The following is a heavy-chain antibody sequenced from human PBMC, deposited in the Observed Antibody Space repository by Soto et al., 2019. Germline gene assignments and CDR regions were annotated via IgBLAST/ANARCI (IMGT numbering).Heavy chain of an antibody. CDR2: IYSGDTDT. J-gene: IGHJ6*02. CDR3: ARSRSVAYSSGCYSLSGYYYSRIDV. CDR1: GYRFSSYW. V-gene: IGHV5-51*06. Sequence: GESLKISCKASGYRFSSYWIGWVRQMPEKGLEWMGIIYSGDTDTKFSPSLLRQVGNSADTSISTAYLQWTSLRASDTAMYYCARSRSVAYSSGCYSLSGYYYSRIDVWDHVNKVTVS. D-gene: IGHD3-22*01.